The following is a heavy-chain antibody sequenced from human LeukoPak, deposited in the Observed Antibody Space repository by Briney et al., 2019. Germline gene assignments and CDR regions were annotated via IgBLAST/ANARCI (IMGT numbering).Heavy chain of an antibody. CDR3: ARDLGSRYNYYYYIMDV. D-gene: IGHD6-13*01. J-gene: IGHJ6*02. CDR1: GYTFTSYG. Sequence: ASVKVSCKASGYTFTSYGVSWVRQAPGQGLEWMGWISTYNGNTNYAQKLQDRVTMTTDTSASTAYMELNSLRSEDTAVYYCARDLGSRYNYYYYIMDVWGQGTTVTVSS. CDR2: ISTYNGNT. V-gene: IGHV1-18*01.